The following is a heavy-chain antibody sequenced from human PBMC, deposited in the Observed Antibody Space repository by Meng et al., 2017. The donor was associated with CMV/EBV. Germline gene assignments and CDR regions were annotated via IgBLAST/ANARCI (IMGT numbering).Heavy chain of an antibody. CDR3: ARDTQRGIAAAGPFDP. D-gene: IGHD6-13*01. CDR1: GYTFTGYY. J-gene: IGHJ5*02. Sequence: ASVTVSCKASGYTFTGYYMHWVRQAPGQGLEWMGWINPNSGGTNYAQKFQGRVTMTRDTSISTAYMELSRLRSDDTAVYYCARDTQRGIAAAGPFDPWGQGTLVTVSS. V-gene: IGHV1-2*02. CDR2: INPNSGGT.